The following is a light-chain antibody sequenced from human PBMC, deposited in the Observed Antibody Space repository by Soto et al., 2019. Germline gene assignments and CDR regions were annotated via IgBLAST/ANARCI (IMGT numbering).Light chain of an antibody. J-gene: IGKJ5*01. V-gene: IGKV3-20*01. Sequence: EIVLTQSPATLSVSPGERASLPCRASQTVFNNYLAWYQQKPGQAPRLLIYAVSSRATGIPDRFSGSGSGTDFTLTINRLEPEDFAVYYCQQYGSSITFGQGTRLEIK. CDR1: QTVFNNY. CDR3: QQYGSSIT. CDR2: AVS.